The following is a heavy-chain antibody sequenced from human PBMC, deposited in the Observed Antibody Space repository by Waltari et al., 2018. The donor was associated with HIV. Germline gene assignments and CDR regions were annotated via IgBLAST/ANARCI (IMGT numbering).Heavy chain of an antibody. J-gene: IGHJ6*02. Sequence: EAQLVESGGGLVYPGDSLRLSCAGTGLRFSGYNMTWVRHGPGKGLEWVASISTSSSYIYYADSLRGRFTISRDNPRNSVFLQLNYLRRDDTAIYYCARSAEGGRLLWTWMDVWGQGTTVTVSS. CDR1: GLRFSGYN. CDR3: ARSAEGGRLLWTWMDV. CDR2: ISTSSSYI. D-gene: IGHD2-21*02. V-gene: IGHV3-21*02.